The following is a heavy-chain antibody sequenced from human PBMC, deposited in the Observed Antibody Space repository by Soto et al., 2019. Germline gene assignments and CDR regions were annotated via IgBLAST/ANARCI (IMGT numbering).Heavy chain of an antibody. D-gene: IGHD6-6*01. CDR2: IHYSGVT. CDR1: GGSIRTYY. CDR3: ARDRAEGSSSTPAGGMDV. J-gene: IGHJ6*02. Sequence: ASETLSLTCSFSGGSIRTYYWNWIRQPPGGGLEWIAYIHYSGVTNYSPSLRGRVSISIDRSNNEFSLKVSSVTAADTAVYYCARDRAEGSSSTPAGGMDVWGPGTTVTVSS. V-gene: IGHV4-59*01.